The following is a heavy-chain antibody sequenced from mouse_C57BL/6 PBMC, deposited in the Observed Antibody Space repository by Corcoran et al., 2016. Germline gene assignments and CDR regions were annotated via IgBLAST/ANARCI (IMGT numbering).Heavy chain of an antibody. CDR1: GYTFTDYN. D-gene: IGHD1-1*01. J-gene: IGHJ4*01. CDR2: INPNNGGT. V-gene: IGHV1-18*01. CDR3: ALFYGSSYGYYAMDY. Sequence: EVQLQQSGPELVKPGASVKIPCKASGYTFTDYNMDWVKQSHGKSLEWIGDINPNNGGTIYNQKFKGKATLTVDKSSSTAYMELRSLTSEDTAVYYCALFYGSSYGYYAMDYWGQGTSVTVSS.